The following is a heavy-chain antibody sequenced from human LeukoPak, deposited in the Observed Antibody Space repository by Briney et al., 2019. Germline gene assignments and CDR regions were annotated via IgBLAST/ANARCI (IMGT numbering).Heavy chain of an antibody. V-gene: IGHV1-46*01. CDR2: INPNGGSP. Sequence: GASVTVSCKASGYTFTSYYLHWVRQAPGQGLEWMGIINPNGGSPSYAQKFQGRVTMTRDMSTSTVYMKLSSLRSEDTAIYYCATADTIFGVAIPAYWGQGTPVTVSS. D-gene: IGHD3-3*01. J-gene: IGHJ4*02. CDR1: GYTFTSYY. CDR3: ATADTIFGVAIPAY.